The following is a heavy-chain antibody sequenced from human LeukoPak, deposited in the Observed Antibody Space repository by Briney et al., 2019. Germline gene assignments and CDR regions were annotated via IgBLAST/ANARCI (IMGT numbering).Heavy chain of an antibody. Sequence: ASVKVSCKASGYTFIGYYIHWVRQAPGQGLEWMGWINPNSGDTNYAQKFQGRVTMTRDRSISTAYMELSWLTSDDTAVYYCTRETGGSTLVTLPSDNWGQGTPVTVSS. V-gene: IGHV1-2*02. J-gene: IGHJ4*02. CDR1: GYTFIGYY. D-gene: IGHD4-23*01. CDR2: INPNSGDT. CDR3: TRETGGSTLVTLPSDN.